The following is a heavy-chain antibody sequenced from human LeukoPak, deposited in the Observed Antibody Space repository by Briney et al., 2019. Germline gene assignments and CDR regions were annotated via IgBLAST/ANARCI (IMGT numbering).Heavy chain of an antibody. D-gene: IGHD5-24*01. CDR2: IYYTGST. Sequence: SETLSLTCSVSGGSMSGYYWGWIRQPPGEGLECIGYIYYTGSTDSNLSLKSRVTISVDTSKSQFSLRLYSVTAADTAVYYCARVGPRRDGYNFDYWGQGILVTVSS. CDR3: ARVGPRRDGYNFDY. CDR1: GGSMSGYY. J-gene: IGHJ4*02. V-gene: IGHV4-59*01.